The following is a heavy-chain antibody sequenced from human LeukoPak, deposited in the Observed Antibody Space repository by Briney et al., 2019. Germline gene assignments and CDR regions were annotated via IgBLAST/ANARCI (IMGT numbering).Heavy chain of an antibody. D-gene: IGHD6-19*01. V-gene: IGHV3-13*04. Sequence: PGGSLRLSCAASGFTFSSYDMHWVRQATGKGLEWVSAIGTAGDTYYPGSVKGRFTISRENAKNSLYLQMNSLRAGDTAVYYCARGSDSSSYYYYGMDVWGQGTTVTVSS. CDR1: GFTFSSYD. CDR3: ARGSDSSSYYYYGMDV. J-gene: IGHJ6*02. CDR2: IGTAGDT.